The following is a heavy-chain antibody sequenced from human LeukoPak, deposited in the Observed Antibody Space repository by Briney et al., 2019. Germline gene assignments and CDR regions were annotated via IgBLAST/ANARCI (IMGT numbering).Heavy chain of an antibody. V-gene: IGHV3-7*03. J-gene: IGHJ1*01. Sequence: TGGSLRLSCVASGFTFSRYWMTWVRQAPGEGLEWVANIKQDGSEEYYADSMRGRFTVSRDNAKSSLYLQINSLRAEDTAVYYCARDQVYSSGTYLRYFQFGGQGTLVTVSS. D-gene: IGHD3-22*01. CDR3: ARDQVYSSGTYLRYFQF. CDR2: IKQDGSEE. CDR1: GFTFSRYW.